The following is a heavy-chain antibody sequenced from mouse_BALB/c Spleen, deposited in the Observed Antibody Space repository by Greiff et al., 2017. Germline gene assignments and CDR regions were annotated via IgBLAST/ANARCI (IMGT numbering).Heavy chain of an antibody. CDR2: ISDGGSYT. CDR1: GFTFSDYY. CDR3: AREYGNSYYYAMDY. D-gene: IGHD2-10*02. J-gene: IGHJ4*01. Sequence: EVMLVESGGGLVKPGGSLKLSCAASGFTFSDYYMYWVRQTPEKRLEWVATISDGGSYTYYPDSVKGRFTISRDNAKNNLYLQMSSLKSEDTAMYYCAREYGNSYYYAMDYWGQGTSVTVSS. V-gene: IGHV5-4*02.